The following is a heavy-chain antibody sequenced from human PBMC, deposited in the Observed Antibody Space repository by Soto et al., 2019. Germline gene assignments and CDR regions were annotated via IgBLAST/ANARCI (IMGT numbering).Heavy chain of an antibody. CDR1: GFTFSNAW. Sequence: PGGSLRLSCAASGFTFSNAWMSWVRQAPGKGLEWVGRIKSKTDGGTTDYAAPVKGRFTISRDDSKNTLYLQMNSLKTEDTAVYYCIGWSAVAGTMGFDYWGQGTLVTVSS. D-gene: IGHD6-19*01. V-gene: IGHV3-15*01. CDR2: IKSKTDGGTT. CDR3: IGWSAVAGTMGFDY. J-gene: IGHJ4*02.